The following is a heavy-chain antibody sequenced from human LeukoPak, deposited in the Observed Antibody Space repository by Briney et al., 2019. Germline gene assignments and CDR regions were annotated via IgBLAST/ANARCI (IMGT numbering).Heavy chain of an antibody. CDR3: ARKGIAPAAEWGFDP. CDR2: IIPILGIA. J-gene: IGHJ5*02. CDR1: GYIFTSYD. V-gene: IGHV1-69*04. D-gene: IGHD6-13*01. Sequence: ASVEVSCKASGYIFTSYDINWGRQATGQGLEWMGRIIPILGIANYAQKFQGRGTITADKSTSTGYIELSSLRSEDTAVHYSARKGIAPAAEWGFDPWGQGTLVTVSS.